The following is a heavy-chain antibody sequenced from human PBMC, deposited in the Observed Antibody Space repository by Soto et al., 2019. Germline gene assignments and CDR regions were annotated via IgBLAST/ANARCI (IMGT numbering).Heavy chain of an antibody. CDR3: ARQDFWSGYNWFDP. Sequence: SETLSLTCTVSGGSISSGGYYWSWIRQHPGKGLEWIGYIYYSGSTYYNPSLKSRVTISVDTSKNQFSLKLSSVTAADTAVYYGARQDFWSGYNWFDPWGQGTLVTVSS. CDR1: GGSISSGGYY. CDR2: IYYSGST. J-gene: IGHJ5*02. D-gene: IGHD3-3*01. V-gene: IGHV4-31*03.